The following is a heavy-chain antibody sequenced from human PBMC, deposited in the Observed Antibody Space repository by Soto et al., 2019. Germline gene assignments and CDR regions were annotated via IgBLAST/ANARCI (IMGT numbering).Heavy chain of an antibody. CDR3: ARDQVGASSFDY. CDR2: IIPSPART. J-gene: IGHJ4*02. V-gene: IGHV1-69*08. CDR1: GGTFSNSP. Sequence: QVQLVQSGAELRKPGSAVKLSCKASGGTFSNSPISWVRQIPGQGPAWMGRIIPSPARTIYSRKFRGRVTLTADKSTQTVYMTLSSLTTEDSGVYYCARDQVGASSFDYWGQGTRVTVSS. D-gene: IGHD1-26*01.